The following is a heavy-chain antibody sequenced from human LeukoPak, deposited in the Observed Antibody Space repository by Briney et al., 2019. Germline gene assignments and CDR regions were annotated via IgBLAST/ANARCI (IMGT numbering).Heavy chain of an antibody. Sequence: PWGSLRLSCAASGFTFSSYGMHWVRQAPGKGLEWVAFIRYDGSNKYYADSVKGRFTISRDNSKNTLYLQMNSLRAEDTAVYYCAKEMVRFLEWLDYFDYWGQGTLVTVSS. CDR2: IRYDGSNK. J-gene: IGHJ4*02. V-gene: IGHV3-30*02. CDR3: AKEMVRFLEWLDYFDY. CDR1: GFTFSSYG. D-gene: IGHD3-3*01.